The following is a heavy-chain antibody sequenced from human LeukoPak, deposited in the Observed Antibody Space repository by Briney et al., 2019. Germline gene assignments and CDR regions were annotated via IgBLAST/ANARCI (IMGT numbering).Heavy chain of an antibody. Sequence: PGGSLRLSCAPSGFAFDDYAMHWVRQAPGKGLECVSSISWHSGIIAYADSVQGRVTVSRDNAKNSLYLQMNSLRAEDTAFYYCAKDRRSTSSSYEYWGQGTLVTVSS. CDR3: AKDRRSTSSSYEY. J-gene: IGHJ4*02. V-gene: IGHV3-9*01. CDR2: ISWHSGII. CDR1: GFAFDDYA. D-gene: IGHD2-2*01.